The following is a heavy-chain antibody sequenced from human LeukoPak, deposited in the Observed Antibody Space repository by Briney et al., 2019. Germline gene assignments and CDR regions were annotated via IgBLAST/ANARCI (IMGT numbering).Heavy chain of an antibody. J-gene: IGHJ6*02. CDR1: GFTFSSYA. V-gene: IGHV3-23*01. Sequence: GSLRLSCAASGFTFSSYAMSWVRQAPGKGLEWVSAISGSGGSTYYADSVKGRFTISRDNSKNTLYLQMNSLRAEDTAVYYCAKGLSSGWYRAYYYYGMDVWGQGTTVTVSS. CDR3: AKGLSSGWYRAYYYYGMDV. D-gene: IGHD6-19*01. CDR2: ISGSGGST.